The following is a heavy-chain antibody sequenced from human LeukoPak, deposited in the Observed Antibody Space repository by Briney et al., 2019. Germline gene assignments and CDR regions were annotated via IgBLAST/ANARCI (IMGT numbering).Heavy chain of an antibody. D-gene: IGHD3-10*01. Sequence: GGSLRLSCAVSGFTFSDAWMNWVRQAPGKGLEWVGRIKSKADGGTIDYAAPVKGRFTISRDDSENTLYLQMNGLRTEDTAVYYCTTGESHYGSGSYYNNGYWGQGTLVTVSS. V-gene: IGHV3-15*07. CDR1: GFTFSDAW. J-gene: IGHJ4*02. CDR2: IKSKADGGTI. CDR3: TTGESHYGSGSYYNNGY.